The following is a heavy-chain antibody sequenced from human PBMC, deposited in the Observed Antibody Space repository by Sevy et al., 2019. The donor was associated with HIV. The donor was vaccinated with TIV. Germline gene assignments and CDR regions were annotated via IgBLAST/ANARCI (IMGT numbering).Heavy chain of an antibody. Sequence: GGSLRLSCAASGFTFSSYAMRWVRQAPGKGLEWLAVISYDGSNKYYADSVKGRFTISRDNSKNTLYLQMNSLRTEDTAEYYCARDRGSGKNVFFDYWGQGTLVTVSS. CDR2: ISYDGSNK. D-gene: IGHD3-10*01. J-gene: IGHJ4*02. CDR1: GFTFSSYA. V-gene: IGHV3-30-3*01. CDR3: ARDRGSGKNVFFDY.